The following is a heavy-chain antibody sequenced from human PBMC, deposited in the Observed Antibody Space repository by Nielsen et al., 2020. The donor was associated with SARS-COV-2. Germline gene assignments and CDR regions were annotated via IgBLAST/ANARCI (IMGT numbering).Heavy chain of an antibody. CDR1: GFTFSSYW. CDR3: ARMRVGSGWQGGGY. D-gene: IGHD6-19*01. Sequence: GESLKISCAASGFTFSSYWMSWVRQAPGKGLEWVANIKQDGSEKYYVDSVKGRFTISRDNAKNSLYLQMNSLRAEDTAVYYCARMRVGSGWQGGGYWGQGTLVTVSS. CDR2: IKQDGSEK. J-gene: IGHJ4*02. V-gene: IGHV3-7*03.